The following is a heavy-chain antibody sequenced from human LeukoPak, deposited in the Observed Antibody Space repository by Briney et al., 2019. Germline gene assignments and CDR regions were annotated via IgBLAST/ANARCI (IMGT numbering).Heavy chain of an antibody. CDR3: AKDSLKRGSGTDDAFDI. V-gene: IGHV3-30*02. CDR1: GFTFSSYG. Sequence: GGSLGLSCAASGFTFSSYGMHWVRQAPGKGFEWVAFIRYDGSNKYYADSVKGRFTISRDNSKNTLYLQMNSLRAEDTAVYYCAKDSLKRGSGTDDAFDIWGQGTMVTVSS. D-gene: IGHD3-10*01. CDR2: IRYDGSNK. J-gene: IGHJ3*02.